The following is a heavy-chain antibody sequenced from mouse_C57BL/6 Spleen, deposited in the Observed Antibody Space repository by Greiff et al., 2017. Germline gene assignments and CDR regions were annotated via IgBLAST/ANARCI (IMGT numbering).Heavy chain of an antibody. CDR3: ARLYRNWFDY. Sequence: QVQLKQSGPELVKPGASVKISCKASGYAFSSSWMNWVKQRPGKGLEWIGRIYPGDGDPNYNGKFKGKATLTADKSTSTAYMQLSSLTSEDSAVYFCARLYRNWFDYWGQGTTLTVSS. D-gene: IGHD2-1*01. CDR2: IYPGDGDP. J-gene: IGHJ2*01. CDR1: GYAFSSSW. V-gene: IGHV1-82*01.